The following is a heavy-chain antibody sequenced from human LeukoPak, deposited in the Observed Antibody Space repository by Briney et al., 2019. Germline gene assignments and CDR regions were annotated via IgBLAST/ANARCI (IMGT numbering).Heavy chain of an antibody. CDR1: GFSFSGSA. Sequence: GGSLKLSCAASGFSFSGSALHWVRQASGKGLEWVGRIRSKRNNYATEYGASVKGRFTISRDESKNTAYLQMNSLKSEDTAVYYCTRQGEPTALIHHWGQGTLVSVSS. V-gene: IGHV3-73*01. J-gene: IGHJ5*02. D-gene: IGHD5-18*01. CDR2: IRSKRNNYAT. CDR3: TRQGEPTALIHH.